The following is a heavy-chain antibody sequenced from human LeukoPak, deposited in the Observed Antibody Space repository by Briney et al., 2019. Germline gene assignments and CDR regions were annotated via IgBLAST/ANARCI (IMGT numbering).Heavy chain of an antibody. CDR2: IRSKANSYAT. Sequence: PGGSLKLSCAASGFTFSGSAMHWVRQASGKGLEWVGRIRSKANSYATAYAASVKGRFTISRDDSKNTAYLQMNSLKTEDTAVYYCTRGYYYDSSGWGRPNAFDIWGQGTMVTVSS. J-gene: IGHJ3*02. CDR3: TRGYYYDSSGWGRPNAFDI. CDR1: GFTFSGSA. V-gene: IGHV3-73*01. D-gene: IGHD3-22*01.